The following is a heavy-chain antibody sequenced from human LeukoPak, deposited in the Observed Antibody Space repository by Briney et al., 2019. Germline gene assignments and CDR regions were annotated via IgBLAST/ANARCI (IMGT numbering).Heavy chain of an antibody. V-gene: IGHV3-30*02. CDR1: GFTFSSYG. CDR2: IRYDGSNK. CDR3: ARVMITFGGVIVDFDY. J-gene: IGHJ4*02. D-gene: IGHD3-16*02. Sequence: PGGSLRLSCAASGFTFSSYGMHWVRQAPGKGLEWVAFIRYDGSNKYYADSVKGRFTISRDNSKNTLYLQMNSLRAEDTAVYYCARVMITFGGVIVDFDYWGQGTLVTVSS.